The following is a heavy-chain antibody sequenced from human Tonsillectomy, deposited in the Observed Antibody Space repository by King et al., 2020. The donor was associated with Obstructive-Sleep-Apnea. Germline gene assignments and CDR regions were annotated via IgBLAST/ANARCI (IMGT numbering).Heavy chain of an antibody. D-gene: IGHD4-17*01. CDR3: ASPLATVTAVGAFDV. CDR2: FHYSGTT. J-gene: IGHJ3*01. Sequence: LQLQESGPGLVKPSETLSLTCTVSGGSISSSRYYWGWIRQPPGKGLEWIGSFHYSGTTYYNPSLKSRVTISVDTSKNQFSLKLNSMTAADTSVYYCASPLATVTAVGAFDVWGQGTMVTVSS. V-gene: IGHV4-39*01. CDR1: GGSISSSRYY.